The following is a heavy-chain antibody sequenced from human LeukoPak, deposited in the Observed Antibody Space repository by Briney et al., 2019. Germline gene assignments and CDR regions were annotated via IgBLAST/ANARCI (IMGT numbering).Heavy chain of an antibody. Sequence: SETLSLTCTVSGGSISSYYWSWIRQPPGKGLEWIGYIYYSGSTNYNPSLKSRVTISVDTSKNQFSLKLSSVTAADTAVYYCXXXXXXXXGXLLHQYYFDYWGQGTLVTVSS. D-gene: IGHD3-10*01. CDR3: XXXXXXXXGXLLHQYYFDY. V-gene: IGHV4-59*08. CDR2: IYYSGST. J-gene: IGHJ4*02. CDR1: GGSISSYY.